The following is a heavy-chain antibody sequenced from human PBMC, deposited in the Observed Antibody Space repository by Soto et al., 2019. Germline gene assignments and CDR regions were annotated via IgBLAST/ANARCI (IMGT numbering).Heavy chain of an antibody. V-gene: IGHV3-30*18. J-gene: IGHJ4*02. CDR3: AKAAGYCVSNTCPWYYLDY. Sequence: EGALRVSYAASGFTFSRHGMHWRRQAPCKGLEWVAVISYDGSHEYYADSVKGRFTISRDNSRNTVYLQMNSLRADDTAVYYCAKAAGYCVSNTCPWYYLDYRGQET. CDR1: GFTFSRHG. CDR2: ISYDGSHE. D-gene: IGHD2-15*01.